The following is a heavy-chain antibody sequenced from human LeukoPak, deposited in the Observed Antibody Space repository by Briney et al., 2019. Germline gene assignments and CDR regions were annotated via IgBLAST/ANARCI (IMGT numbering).Heavy chain of an antibody. CDR1: GYSFTSYW. CDR3: ARHYDILTGAPNWFDP. CDR2: IYAGDSDT. V-gene: IGHV5-51*01. Sequence: GESLKISCKGSGYSFTSYWIGWVRQMPGKGLGWGGIIYAGDSDTRYSPSFQGQVTISADKSISTAYLQWSSLKASDTAMYYCARHYDILTGAPNWFDPWGQGTLVTVSS. J-gene: IGHJ5*02. D-gene: IGHD3-9*01.